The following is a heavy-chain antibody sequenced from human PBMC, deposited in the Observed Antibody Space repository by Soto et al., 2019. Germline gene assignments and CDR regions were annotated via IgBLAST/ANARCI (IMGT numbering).Heavy chain of an antibody. CDR1: GYSFSSYW. CDR3: AKDLDYGGNSDLFAP. J-gene: IGHJ5*02. Sequence: PGESLKISCKGSGYSFSSYWIGWLRQMPGKGPEWMGIIHPFDSDTTYSPSFQGQVTISADKSITTAYLQWSSLKASDTAMYYCAKDLDYGGNSDLFAPWGQGTLVTVSS. CDR2: IHPFDSDT. D-gene: IGHD4-17*01. V-gene: IGHV5-51*01.